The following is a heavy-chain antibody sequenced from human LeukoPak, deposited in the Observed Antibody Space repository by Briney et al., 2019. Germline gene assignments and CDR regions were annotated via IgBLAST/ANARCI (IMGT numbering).Heavy chain of an antibody. CDR2: INPNSGGT. CDR1: GYTFTGYY. V-gene: IGHV1-2*02. CDR3: ARVLSVNTYGYGY. J-gene: IGHJ4*02. D-gene: IGHD5-18*01. Sequence: GASVKVSCKASGYTFTGYYMHWVRQAPGQGLEWMGWINPNSGGTNYAQKFQGRVTMTGDTSISTAYMELSSLRSDDTAVYYCARVLSVNTYGYGYWGQGTLVTVSS.